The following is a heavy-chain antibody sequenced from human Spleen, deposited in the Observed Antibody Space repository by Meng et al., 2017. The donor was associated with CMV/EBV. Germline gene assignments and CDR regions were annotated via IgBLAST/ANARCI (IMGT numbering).Heavy chain of an antibody. CDR1: GFTFSDYY. CDR3: ARKPGFDFWTGPYDY. V-gene: IGHV3-11*01. D-gene: IGHD3/OR15-3a*01. CDR2: ISSSGSTI. J-gene: IGHJ4*02. Sequence: GESLKISCAASGFTFSDYYMSWIRQAPGKGLEWVSYISSSGSTIYYADSVKGRFTISRDNAKNSLYLQMNSLRAEDTAFYFCARKPGFDFWTGPYDYWGQGTLVTVSS.